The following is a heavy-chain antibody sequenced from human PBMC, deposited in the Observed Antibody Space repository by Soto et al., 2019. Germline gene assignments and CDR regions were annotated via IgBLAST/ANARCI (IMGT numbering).Heavy chain of an antibody. CDR1: GGPFSGFF. D-gene: IGHD1-26*01. V-gene: IGHV4-34*01. CDR2: VNPGGST. J-gene: IGHJ5*02. Sequence: QVQVQQWGAGLLKPSETLSLTCGVHGGPFSGFFWSWIRQSPGKGLEWIGEVNPGGSTNYNPSLKSRLSSSADRSTSQVSLRLTSVTAADAAVYFCARSAASFGGASYLGAWGQGTLVTVSS. CDR3: ARSAASFGGASYLGA.